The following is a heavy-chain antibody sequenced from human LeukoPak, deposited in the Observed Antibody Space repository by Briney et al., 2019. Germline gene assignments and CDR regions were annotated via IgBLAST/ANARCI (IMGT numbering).Heavy chain of an antibody. Sequence: GGALRLSCAASGLTFSDYYMSWLRQAAGKGLEWVSYISSSGSTMYYADSVKGRFTISRDNAKNSLYLQMNSLRAEDTAVYYCARGADYALGYWGQGTLVTVSS. CDR1: GLTFSDYY. J-gene: IGHJ4*02. D-gene: IGHD4-17*01. V-gene: IGHV3-11*01. CDR3: ARGADYALGY. CDR2: ISSSGSTM.